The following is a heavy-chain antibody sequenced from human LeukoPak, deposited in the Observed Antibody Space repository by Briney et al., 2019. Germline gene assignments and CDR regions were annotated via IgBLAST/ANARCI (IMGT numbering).Heavy chain of an antibody. CDR3: ARGRLAYYYDSSGYLGY. CDR1: GYTFTGYY. Sequence: GASVKVSCKASGYTFTGYYMHWVRQAPGQGLEWMGWINPNSGGTNYAQKFQGRVTMTRDTSISTAYMELSRLRSDDTAVYYCARGRLAYYYDSSGYLGYWGQGTLITVSS. D-gene: IGHD3-22*01. J-gene: IGHJ4*02. CDR2: INPNSGGT. V-gene: IGHV1-2*02.